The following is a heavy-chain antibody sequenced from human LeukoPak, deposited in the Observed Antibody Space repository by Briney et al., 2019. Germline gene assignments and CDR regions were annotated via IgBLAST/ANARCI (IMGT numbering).Heavy chain of an antibody. CDR2: ISSSSSYI. V-gene: IGHV3-21*01. Sequence: GGSLRLSCAASGFSISMYWMSWVRQTPGKGLEWVSSISSSSSYIYYADSVKGRFTISRDNAKNSLYLQVSSLRAEDSAVYYCARNGIVGATGAFDIWGQGTMVTVSS. D-gene: IGHD1-26*01. CDR1: GFSISMYW. J-gene: IGHJ3*02. CDR3: ARNGIVGATGAFDI.